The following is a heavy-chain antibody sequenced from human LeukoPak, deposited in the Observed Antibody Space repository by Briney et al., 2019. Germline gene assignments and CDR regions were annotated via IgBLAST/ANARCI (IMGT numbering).Heavy chain of an antibody. J-gene: IGHJ4*02. CDR2: IHWNGGRT. Sequence: GGSLRLSCAASGFTFDNYGINWVRQAPGKGLEWVSRIHWNGGRTGYADSVKGRFTISRDNAKNSLYLQMNSLRAEDTAVYYCARDPLYGDYAYTDYWGQGTLVTVSS. CDR1: GFTFDNYG. CDR3: ARDPLYGDYAYTDY. D-gene: IGHD4-17*01. V-gene: IGHV3-20*04.